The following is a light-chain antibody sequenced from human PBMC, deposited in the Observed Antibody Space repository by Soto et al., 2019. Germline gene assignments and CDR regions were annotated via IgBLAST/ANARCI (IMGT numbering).Light chain of an antibody. CDR3: SSYAGSHNYV. V-gene: IGLV2-8*01. Sequence: QSVLTQPPSASGSPGQSVTISCTGTSSDVGGYNYVSWYQQHPGKAPKLMIYEVSKRPSGVPDRFSGFKSGNTASLTVSGLQAEDEADYYCSSYAGSHNYVFGTGTKLTVL. CDR1: SSDVGGYNY. CDR2: EVS. J-gene: IGLJ1*01.